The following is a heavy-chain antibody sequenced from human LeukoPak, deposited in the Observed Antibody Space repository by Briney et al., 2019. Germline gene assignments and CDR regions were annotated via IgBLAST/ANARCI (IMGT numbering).Heavy chain of an antibody. CDR1: GGSFSGYY. D-gene: IGHD3-22*01. Sequence: SETPSLTCAVYGGSFSGYYWSWIRQPPGKGLEWIGEINHSGSTNYNPSLKSRVTISVDTSKNQFSLKLSSVTAADTAVYYCASLGYYDSSGYYRNPDYWGQGTLVTVSS. CDR2: INHSGST. CDR3: ASLGYYDSSGYYRNPDY. J-gene: IGHJ4*02. V-gene: IGHV4-34*01.